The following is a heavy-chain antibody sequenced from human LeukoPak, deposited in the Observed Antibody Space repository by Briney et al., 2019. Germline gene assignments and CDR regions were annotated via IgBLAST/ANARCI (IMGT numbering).Heavy chain of an antibody. CDR3: ARDRGKDYFGD. D-gene: IGHD4-23*01. V-gene: IGHV3-33*01. CDR2: VRNDGFDT. J-gene: IGHJ4*02. Sequence: GTSLSLSCVTSGLTFTNHGFHWLRQAADKGLEWVAFVRNDGFDTYHSNSVKGRFSISRDDFKNTVYLQMNSLRAEDTALYYCARDRGKDYFGDWGQGTQVTVSS. CDR1: GLTFTNHG.